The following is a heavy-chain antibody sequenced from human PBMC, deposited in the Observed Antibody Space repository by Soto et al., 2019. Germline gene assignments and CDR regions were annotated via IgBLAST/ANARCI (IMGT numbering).Heavy chain of an antibody. D-gene: IGHD5-18*01. CDR2: IIPIFGTA. CDR3: ATMANRYGANYYSSGMGV. V-gene: IGHV1-69*12. J-gene: IGHJ6*02. Sequence: QVQLVQSGAEVKKPGSSVKVSCKASGGTFSSYAISWVRQAPGQGLEWMGGIIPIFGTANYAQKFQGRVTITADESTSTAYPARRSLKSEATAVYYCATMANRYGANYYSSGMGVWGQGTKVTVS. CDR1: GGTFSSYA.